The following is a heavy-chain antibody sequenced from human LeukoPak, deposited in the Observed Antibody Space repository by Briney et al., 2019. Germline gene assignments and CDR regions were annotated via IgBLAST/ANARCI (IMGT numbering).Heavy chain of an antibody. CDR3: ARYCSSPGCPEYYFDY. V-gene: IGHV3-7*01. D-gene: IGHD2-2*01. Sequence: GGSLRLSCEASGFTFSSYWMSWVRQAPGKGLEWVANINEDGSTKYYVGSVQGRFTISRDNAKNSLYLQMDSLRVDDTAVYYCARYCSSPGCPEYYFDYWGQGTLVTVSS. J-gene: IGHJ4*02. CDR1: GFTFSSYW. CDR2: INEDGSTK.